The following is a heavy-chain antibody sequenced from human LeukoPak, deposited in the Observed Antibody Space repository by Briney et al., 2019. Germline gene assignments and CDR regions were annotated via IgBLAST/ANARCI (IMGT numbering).Heavy chain of an antibody. CDR3: AGGLYEVLFPYRGEYLHH. V-gene: IGHV4-4*07. CDR2: IYASGST. Sequence: PSETLSLTCTVSGGSISSYYWSWFRQPAGKGLEWIGRIYASGSTGYNPSLKGRVTISVDTSKNQFSLKLSSVTAADTAVYYCAGGLYEVLFPYRGEYLHHWGQGTLVTVSS. CDR1: GGSISSYY. J-gene: IGHJ1*01. D-gene: IGHD2-21*01.